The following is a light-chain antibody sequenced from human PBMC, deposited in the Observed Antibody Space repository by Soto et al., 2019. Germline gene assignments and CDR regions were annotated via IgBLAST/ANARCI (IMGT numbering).Light chain of an antibody. Sequence: QSVLPQPPSVSAAPGQKVTISCSGNSSNIGNNYVSWYQQVPGTAPKLLIFDNNKRPSVIPDRFSGSKSGTSATLGITGLQSVDEADYYCEAWVDSLTTVLFGGGTK. CDR1: SSNIGNNY. J-gene: IGLJ2*01. CDR2: DNN. V-gene: IGLV1-51*01. CDR3: EAWVDSLTTVL.